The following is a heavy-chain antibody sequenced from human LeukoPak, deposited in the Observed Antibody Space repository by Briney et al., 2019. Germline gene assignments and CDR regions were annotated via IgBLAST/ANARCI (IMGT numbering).Heavy chain of an antibody. Sequence: GGSLRLSCAASGFTFSSYAMSWVRQAPGKGLEWVSGISDSGGSTYNADSVKGRFTISRDNSKNTLYLQMNSLRAEDTAVYYCAKDSSSWPIYFDYWGQGTLVTVSS. CDR3: AKDSSSWPIYFDY. J-gene: IGHJ4*02. D-gene: IGHD6-13*01. CDR1: GFTFSSYA. V-gene: IGHV3-23*01. CDR2: ISDSGGST.